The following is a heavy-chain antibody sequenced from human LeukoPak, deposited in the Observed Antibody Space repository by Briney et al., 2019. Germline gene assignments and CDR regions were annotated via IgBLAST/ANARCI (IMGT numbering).Heavy chain of an antibody. J-gene: IGHJ4*02. CDR2: IYYSGST. Sequence: SETLSLTCTVSGGSLSSYYWSWVRQPPGKGLEWIGYIYYSGSTNYNPSLTSRVTISVDTSKNQFSLKLSSVTAADTAVYYCARDQYGDYFDYWGQGTLVTVSS. CDR3: ARDQYGDYFDY. V-gene: IGHV4-59*01. D-gene: IGHD4-17*01. CDR1: GGSLSSYY.